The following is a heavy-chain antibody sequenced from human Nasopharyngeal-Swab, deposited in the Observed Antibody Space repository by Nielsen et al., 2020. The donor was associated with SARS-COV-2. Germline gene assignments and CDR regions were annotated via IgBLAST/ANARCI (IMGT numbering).Heavy chain of an antibody. V-gene: IGHV3-9*01. Sequence: SLKISCAASGFTFDDYAMHWVRQAPGKGPEWVSGISWNSGSIGYADSVKGRFTISRDNAKNSLYLQMNSLRAEDTALYYCAKLGSGSYPFDYWGQGTLVTVSS. J-gene: IGHJ4*02. CDR1: GFTFDDYA. CDR2: ISWNSGSI. D-gene: IGHD1-26*01. CDR3: AKLGSGSYPFDY.